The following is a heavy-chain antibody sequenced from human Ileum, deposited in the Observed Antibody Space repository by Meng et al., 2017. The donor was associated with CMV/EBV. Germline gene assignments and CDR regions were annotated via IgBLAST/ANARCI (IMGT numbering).Heavy chain of an antibody. Sequence: GESLKISCAASGFTFSSYGMHWVRQAPGKGLEWVAFIRYDGSDKYYADSVKGRFTISRDNSKNTLFLHMDSLRAEDTAVYYCANNPLYTSYSSSWFEYWGQGTLVTVSS. D-gene: IGHD6-13*01. V-gene: IGHV3-30*02. CDR3: ANNPLYTSYSSSWFEY. CDR2: IRYDGSDK. J-gene: IGHJ4*02. CDR1: GFTFSSYG.